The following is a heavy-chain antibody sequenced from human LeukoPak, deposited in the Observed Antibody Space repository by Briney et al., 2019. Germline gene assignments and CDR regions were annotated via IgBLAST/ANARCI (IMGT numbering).Heavy chain of an antibody. Sequence: GGSLRLSCAASGFTFDDYAMHWVRQAPGKGLEWVSGISWNSGSIGYADSVKGRFTISRDNAKNSLYLQMNSLRAEDTALYYCAKGSIAVAGTVDYWGQGTLVTVS. D-gene: IGHD6-19*01. V-gene: IGHV3-9*01. CDR3: AKGSIAVAGTVDY. J-gene: IGHJ4*02. CDR1: GFTFDDYA. CDR2: ISWNSGSI.